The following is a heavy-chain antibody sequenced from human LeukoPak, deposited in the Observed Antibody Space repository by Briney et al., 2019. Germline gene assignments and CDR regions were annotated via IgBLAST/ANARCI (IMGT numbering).Heavy chain of an antibody. V-gene: IGHV3-7*01. CDR1: GFIFSRYW. CDR2: IKGDGNEK. J-gene: IGHJ5*01. CDR3: AKEGAYPIITYDS. Sequence: GGSLRLSCAASGFIFSRYWMNWVRQAPGKGLEWVANIKGDGNEKNYVDSVKGRFSISRDNAMNSLYLQMDSLRAEDTAVYYCAKEGAYPIITYDSWGQGALVTVSS. D-gene: IGHD3-10*01.